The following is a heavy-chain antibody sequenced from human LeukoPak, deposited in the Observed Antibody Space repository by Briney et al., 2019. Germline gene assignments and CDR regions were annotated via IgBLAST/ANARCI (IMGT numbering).Heavy chain of an antibody. CDR1: GFSLSNARMG. CDR3: ARTSPAVPFDY. CDR2: IFSNDEK. V-gene: IGHV2-26*01. Sequence: SGPTLVKPTETLTLTCTVSGFSLSNARMGGSWIRQPPGKALEWLSHIFSNDEKSYSTSLKSRLTISKDTSKSQMVLTMIDMDPVDTATYYCARTSPAVPFDYWGQGALVTVSS. J-gene: IGHJ4*02.